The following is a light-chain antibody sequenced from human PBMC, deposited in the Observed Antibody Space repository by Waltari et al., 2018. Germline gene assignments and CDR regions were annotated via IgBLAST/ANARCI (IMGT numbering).Light chain of an antibody. CDR2: HVT. V-gene: IGLV2-14*03. CDR3: SSYTTSGTLV. Sequence: QSALTQPVSVSGALGQSITISCTGSSRDIGLYDSVSWYQQHPGRAPTLMIFHVTERPSGISNRCSGSKSGNTASLTISGLQTEDEADYYCSSYTTSGTLVFGGGTKLTIL. J-gene: IGLJ2*01. CDR1: SRDIGLYDS.